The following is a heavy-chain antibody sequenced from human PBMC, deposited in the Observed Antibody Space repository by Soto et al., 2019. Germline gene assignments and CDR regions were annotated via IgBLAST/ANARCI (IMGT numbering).Heavy chain of an antibody. Sequence: EVQLLESGGDLVQPGGSLRLSCAASGFTFRSYAMSWVRQPPGKGLEWVSGIGGSSDSTFYAHSVKGRFTISRDNSKDTLYLQMNSLRDEDTAVYYCAKRDSTGYYYFNYWGQGTLVAVSS. CDR1: GFTFRSYA. CDR3: AKRDSTGYYYFNY. V-gene: IGHV3-23*01. D-gene: IGHD3-22*01. J-gene: IGHJ4*02. CDR2: IGGSSDST.